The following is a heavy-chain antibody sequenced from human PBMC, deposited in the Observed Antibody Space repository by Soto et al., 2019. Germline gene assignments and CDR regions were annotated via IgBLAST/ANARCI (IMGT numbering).Heavy chain of an antibody. D-gene: IGHD3-16*02. J-gene: IGHJ3*02. V-gene: IGHV4-59*01. CDR1: GGSISSYY. Sequence: SETLSLTCTVSGGSISSYYWSWIRQPPGKGLEWIGYIYYSGSTNYNPSLKSRVTISVDTSKNQFSLKLSSVTAADTAVYYCARDRVDYIWGSYRPNDAFDIWGQGTMVTVSS. CDR3: ARDRVDYIWGSYRPNDAFDI. CDR2: IYYSGST.